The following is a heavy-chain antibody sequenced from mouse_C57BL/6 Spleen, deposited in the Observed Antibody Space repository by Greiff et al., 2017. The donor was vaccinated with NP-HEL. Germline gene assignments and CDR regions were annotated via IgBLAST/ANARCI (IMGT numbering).Heavy chain of an antibody. CDR2: ISSGGSYT. Sequence: EVKVVESGGDLVKPGGSLKLSCAASGFTFSSYGMSWVRQTPDKRLEWVATISSGGSYTYYPDSVKGRFTISRDNAKNTLYLQMSSLKSEDTAMYYCARPLDSSGYYAMDYWGQGTSVTVSS. CDR3: ARPLDSSGYYAMDY. V-gene: IGHV5-6*01. D-gene: IGHD3-2*02. CDR1: GFTFSSYG. J-gene: IGHJ4*01.